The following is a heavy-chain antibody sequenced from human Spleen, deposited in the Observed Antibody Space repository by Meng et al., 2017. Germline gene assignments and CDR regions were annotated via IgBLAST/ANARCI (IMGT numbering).Heavy chain of an antibody. D-gene: IGHD5-12*01. J-gene: IGHJ4*02. Sequence: SETLSLTCVVSGGSFSDYYWSWIRQPPGKGLEWIGYIYYTGSTNYNPSLRSRVTFSLDTPRNQFSLKLTSVTAADTAIYYCAREEGGNDWKPFDSWGQGTLVTVSS. V-gene: IGHV4-59*01. CDR2: IYYTGST. CDR3: AREEGGNDWKPFDS. CDR1: GGSFSDYY.